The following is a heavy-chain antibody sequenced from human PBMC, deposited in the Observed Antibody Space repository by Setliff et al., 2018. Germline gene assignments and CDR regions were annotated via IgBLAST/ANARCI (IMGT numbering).Heavy chain of an antibody. CDR3: VRSSAPQVVLVADFDF. J-gene: IGHJ4*02. V-gene: IGHV1-24*01. CDR2: FDFEDGET. D-gene: IGHD2-8*02. CDR1: GYTLTKLP. Sequence: ASVKVSCKVSGYTLTKLPMHWVRQAPGKGLEWMGGFDFEDGETIYAHKFQGRVTMTEDTSTDTAYMELQSLRSDDTAVYYCVRSSAPQVVLVADFDFWGQGTPVTVSS.